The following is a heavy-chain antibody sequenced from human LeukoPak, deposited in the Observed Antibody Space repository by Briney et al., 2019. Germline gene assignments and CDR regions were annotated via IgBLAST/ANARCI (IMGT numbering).Heavy chain of an antibody. CDR3: ARDVGYCSSTSCYDAFDI. V-gene: IGHV4-59*01. Sequence: PSETLSLTCTVSGGSISSYYWSWIRQPPGKGLEWIGYIYYSGSTNYNPSLKSRVTISVDTSKNQFSLKLSSVTAADTAVYYCARDVGYCSSTSCYDAFDIWGQGAMVTVSS. CDR2: IYYSGST. D-gene: IGHD2-2*03. CDR1: GGSISSYY. J-gene: IGHJ3*02.